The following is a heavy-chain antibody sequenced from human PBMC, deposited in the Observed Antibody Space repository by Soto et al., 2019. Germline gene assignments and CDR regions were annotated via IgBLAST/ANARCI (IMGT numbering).Heavy chain of an antibody. CDR3: ARGGTIREWLTDH. J-gene: IGHJ5*02. CDR2: IKQDGSEK. V-gene: IGHV3-7*04. D-gene: IGHD5-12*01. Sequence: EVQLVESGGGLVQPGGSLRLSCVASGFIFSNYWMHWVRQTPDKGLEWVVNIKQDGSEKYYVDSVNGRFTISRDNAKNSLFLQMNNLRAEDTAVYYCARGGTIREWLTDHWGQGTLVTVSS. CDR1: GFIFSNYW.